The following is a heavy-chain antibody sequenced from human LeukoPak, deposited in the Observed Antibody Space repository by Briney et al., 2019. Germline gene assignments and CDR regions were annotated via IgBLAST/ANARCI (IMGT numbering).Heavy chain of an antibody. CDR3: ARDVTDIVVVPAAIHLPFDY. D-gene: IGHD2-2*01. CDR2: ISAYNGNT. CDR1: GYTFTSYG. Sequence: ASVKVSCKASGYTFTSYGISWVRQAPGQGLEWMGWISAYNGNTNYAQKLQGGVTMTTDTSTSTAYMELRSLRSDDTAVYYCARDVTDIVVVPAAIHLPFDYWGQGTLVTVSS. V-gene: IGHV1-18*04. J-gene: IGHJ4*02.